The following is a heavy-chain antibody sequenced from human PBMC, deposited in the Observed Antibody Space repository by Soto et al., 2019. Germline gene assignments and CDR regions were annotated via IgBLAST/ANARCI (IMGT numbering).Heavy chain of an antibody. D-gene: IGHD6-13*01. Sequence: EVQLVESGGGLVQPGRSLRLSCAASGFTFDDYAMHWVRQVPGKGLEWVSGINWNSGSIGYGDSVKGRFANSRDNDKNSLHLQMNSLSAEDTAFYYCVKDESINWYSGHFRHWGQGTLVTVSS. V-gene: IGHV3-9*01. CDR3: VKDESINWYSGHFRH. CDR2: INWNSGSI. J-gene: IGHJ1*01. CDR1: GFTFDDYA.